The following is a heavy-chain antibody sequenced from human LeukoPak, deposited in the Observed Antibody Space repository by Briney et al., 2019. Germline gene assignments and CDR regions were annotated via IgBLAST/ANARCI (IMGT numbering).Heavy chain of an antibody. CDR2: ISYTGST. J-gene: IGHJ5*02. V-gene: IGHV4-39*07. Sequence: SETLSLTCTVSGGSISSSSYFWGWIRLPPGKGLEWIGSISYTGSTYSNPSLKSRVTMSVDTSKNQFSLKLSSVTAADTAVFFCARGVVPAALWQNWFDPWGQGSLVIVSS. CDR3: ARGVVPAALWQNWFDP. D-gene: IGHD2-2*01. CDR1: GGSISSSSYF.